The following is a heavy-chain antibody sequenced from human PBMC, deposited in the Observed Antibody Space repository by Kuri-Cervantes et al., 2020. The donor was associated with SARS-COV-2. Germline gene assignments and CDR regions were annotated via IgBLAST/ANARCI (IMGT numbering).Heavy chain of an antibody. J-gene: IGHJ4*02. Sequence: GGSLRLSCAASGFTFSGYAMSWVRQAPGKGLEWVSALSGSGGSTYYADSVKGRFTISRDNSKNTLYLQMNSLRLEDTALYYCARDAHSGTYFDYWGQGTLVTVSS. CDR1: GFTFSGYA. V-gene: IGHV3-23*01. CDR2: LSGSGGST. D-gene: IGHD1-26*01. CDR3: ARDAHSGTYFDY.